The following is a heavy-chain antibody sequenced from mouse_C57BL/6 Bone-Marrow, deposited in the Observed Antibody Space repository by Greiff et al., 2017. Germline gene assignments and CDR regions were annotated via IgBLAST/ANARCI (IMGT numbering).Heavy chain of an antibody. V-gene: IGHV1-66*01. CDR1: GYSFTSYY. D-gene: IGHD2-12*01. CDR3: ASYYSFAY. J-gene: IGHJ3*01. CDR2: IYPGSGNT. Sequence: VQGVESGPELVKPGASVKISCKASGYSFTSYYIHWVKQRPGQGLEWIGWIYPGSGNTKYNEKFKGKATLTADTSSSTAYMQLSSLTSEDSAVYYCASYYSFAYWGQGTLVTVSA.